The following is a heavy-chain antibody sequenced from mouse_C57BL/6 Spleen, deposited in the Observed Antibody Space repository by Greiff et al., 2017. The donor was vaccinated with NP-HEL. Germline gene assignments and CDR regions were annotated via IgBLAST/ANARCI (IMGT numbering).Heavy chain of an antibody. CDR2: IYPGGGYT. J-gene: IGHJ4*01. Sequence: QVQLKQSGAELVRPGTSVKMSCKASGYTFTHYWIGWAKQRPGHGLEWIGDIYPGGGYTNYNEKFKGKATLTADKSSSTAYMQFSSLTSEDSAIYYCARRTTVAYAMDYWGQGTSVTVSS. V-gene: IGHV1-63*01. CDR3: ARRTTVAYAMDY. D-gene: IGHD1-1*01. CDR1: GYTFTHYW.